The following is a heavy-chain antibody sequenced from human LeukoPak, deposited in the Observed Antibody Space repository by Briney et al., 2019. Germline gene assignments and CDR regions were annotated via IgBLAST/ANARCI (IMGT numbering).Heavy chain of an antibody. V-gene: IGHV3-30-3*01. Sequence: GGSLRLSCAASGFTFSSYAMHWVRQAPGKGLEWVAVISYDGSNKYYADSAKGRFTISRDNSKNTLYLQMNSLRAEDTAVYYCARVQGNWFDPWGQGTLVTVSS. CDR1: GFTFSSYA. CDR3: ARVQGNWFDP. CDR2: ISYDGSNK. J-gene: IGHJ5*02.